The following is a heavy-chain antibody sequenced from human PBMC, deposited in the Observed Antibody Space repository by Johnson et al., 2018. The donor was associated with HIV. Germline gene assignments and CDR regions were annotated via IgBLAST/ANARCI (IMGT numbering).Heavy chain of an antibody. CDR2: IYSGDST. J-gene: IGHJ3*02. V-gene: IGHV3-66*01. D-gene: IGHD3-3*01. CDR3: ARGYTIGAFDI. CDR1: GFTFDDYG. Sequence: VQLVESGGGVVRPGGSLRLSCAASGFTFDDYGMSWVRQAPGKGLEWVSVIYSGDSTYYADSVKGRFTISRDNSKNTLYLQMNSLRAEDTAVYYCARGYTIGAFDIWGQGTMVTVSS.